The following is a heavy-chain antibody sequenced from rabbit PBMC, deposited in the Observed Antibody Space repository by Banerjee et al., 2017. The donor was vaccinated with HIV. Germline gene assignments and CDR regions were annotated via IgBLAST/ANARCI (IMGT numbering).Heavy chain of an antibody. D-gene: IGHD8-1*01. CDR1: GFTLSSYY. V-gene: IGHV1S7*01. J-gene: IGHJ6*01. CDR2: IDPVFGIT. CDR3: ARDGAGGSYFAL. Sequence: QLEESGGDLVQPGGSPKLSCNASGFTLSSYYMNWVRQAPGKGLEWIGYIDPVFGITYYANWVNGRFSISRENAQNTVFLQMTSLTAADTATYFCARDGAGGSYFALWGPGTLVTVS.